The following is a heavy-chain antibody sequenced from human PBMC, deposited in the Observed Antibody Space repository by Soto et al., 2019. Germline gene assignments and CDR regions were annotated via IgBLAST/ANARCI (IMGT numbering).Heavy chain of an antibody. J-gene: IGHJ5*02. CDR2: FDPEDGET. D-gene: IGHD4-17*01. Sequence: GASVKVSCKVSGYTLTELSMHWVRQAPGKGLEWMGGFDPEDGETIYSQKLQGRVTITRDTSASTAYMELSSLRSEDTSVYYCARDPTTVIDNWFDPWGQGTLVTVSS. V-gene: IGHV1-24*01. CDR1: GYTLTELS. CDR3: ARDPTTVIDNWFDP.